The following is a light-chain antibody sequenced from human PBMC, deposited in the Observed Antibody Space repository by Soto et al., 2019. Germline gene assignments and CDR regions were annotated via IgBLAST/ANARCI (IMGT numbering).Light chain of an antibody. CDR1: QSVSSY. CDR2: DAS. J-gene: IGKJ1*01. V-gene: IGKV3-11*01. Sequence: EILLTQSPATLSLSPGERATLSCRASQSVSSYLAWYQQTTGQAPRLLIYDASNRDTGIPARFSGSGSGTDFTLTISRLEPEDFEVYYCQHYGSYSWTFGQGTKVDIK. CDR3: QHYGSYSWT.